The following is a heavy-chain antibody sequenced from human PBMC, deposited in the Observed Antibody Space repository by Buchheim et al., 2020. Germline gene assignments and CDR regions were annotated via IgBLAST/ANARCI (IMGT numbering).Heavy chain of an antibody. Sequence: QVQLVESGGGVVQPGRSLRLSCAASGFTFSSYGMHWVRQAPGKGLEWVAAIWSDGSNKYSADSVKGRFTISRDNSKNTLYLQMNSLRAEDTAVYYCARDKGLAKFDYWGQGTL. CDR2: IWSDGSNK. CDR1: GFTFSSYG. CDR3: ARDKGLAKFDY. D-gene: IGHD6-19*01. V-gene: IGHV3-33*01. J-gene: IGHJ4*02.